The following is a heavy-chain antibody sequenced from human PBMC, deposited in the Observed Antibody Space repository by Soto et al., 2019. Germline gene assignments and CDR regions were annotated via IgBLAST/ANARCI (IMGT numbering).Heavy chain of an antibody. CDR1: GFTFSSYA. Sequence: EVQLLESGGGLVQPGGSLRLSCAASGFTFSSYAMSWVRQAPGKGLEWVSAISGSGGSTYYADSVKVRFTIYRDNSTNTLYVQMNSLRAEDTAVYYCAKDYRTMIVVLGADAFDIWGQGTMVTVSS. CDR2: ISGSGGST. CDR3: AKDYRTMIVVLGADAFDI. D-gene: IGHD3-22*01. V-gene: IGHV3-23*01. J-gene: IGHJ3*02.